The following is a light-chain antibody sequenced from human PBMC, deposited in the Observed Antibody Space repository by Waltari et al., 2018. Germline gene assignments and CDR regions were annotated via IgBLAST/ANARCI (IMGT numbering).Light chain of an antibody. V-gene: IGKV2-28*01. Sequence: DIVMTQSPLPLPVTPGEPASISCRSSASLLEGNGYNYLDWYLQKPGQSPQLLIYLGSNRASGVPDRFSGSGSGTDFTLKISRVEAEDAGVYYCMQALQTPNTFGQGTKLEIK. CDR3: MQALQTPNT. J-gene: IGKJ2*01. CDR1: ASLLEGNGYNY. CDR2: LGS.